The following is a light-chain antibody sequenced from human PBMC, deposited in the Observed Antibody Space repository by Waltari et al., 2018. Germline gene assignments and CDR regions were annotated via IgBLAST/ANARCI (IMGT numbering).Light chain of an antibody. CDR1: SSDVGVYNY. Sequence: QSALTQPASVSGSPGPSISISCTGTSSDVGVYNYVSWYQQHPGKAPKLMIYEVSNRPSGISNRFSGSKSDNTASLTISGLQAEDEADYYCSSYTSSSTWVFGGGTKLTVL. CDR3: SSYTSSSTWV. CDR2: EVS. J-gene: IGLJ3*02. V-gene: IGLV2-14*01.